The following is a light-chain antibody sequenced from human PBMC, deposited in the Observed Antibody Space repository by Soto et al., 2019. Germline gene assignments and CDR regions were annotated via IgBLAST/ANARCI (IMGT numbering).Light chain of an antibody. J-gene: IGKJ1*01. CDR1: QGIINF. CDR3: QQSFSTPPT. Sequence: DIQLTPSPSFLSASVGDRVTVTCRASQGIINFLNWYQHKRGEAPILLIYGASNLQNGVPSRFSGSGSWADFTLTISSLQPEDFATYYCQQSFSTPPTFGQGTKVE. CDR2: GAS. V-gene: IGKV1-39*01.